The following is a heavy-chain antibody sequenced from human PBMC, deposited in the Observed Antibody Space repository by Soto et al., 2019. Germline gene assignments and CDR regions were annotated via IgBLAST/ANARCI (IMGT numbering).Heavy chain of an antibody. J-gene: IGHJ6*03. CDR3: ARDNGGYDYLSTNYSYMDV. Sequence: SETLSLTCTVSGVSISSYYWSWIRQPPGKGLEWIGYIYYSGSTNYTPSLKSRVTISVDTSKNQFSLKLSSVTAADTAVYYCARDNGGYDYLSTNYSYMDVWGKGTTVTVSS. V-gene: IGHV4-59*01. CDR2: IYYSGST. CDR1: GVSISSYY. D-gene: IGHD5-12*01.